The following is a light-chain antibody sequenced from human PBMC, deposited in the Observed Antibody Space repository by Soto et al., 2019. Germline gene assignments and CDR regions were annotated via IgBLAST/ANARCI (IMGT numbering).Light chain of an antibody. CDR2: GAS. CDR1: QRVDDSH. V-gene: IGKV3-20*01. Sequence: EIVLTQSPGTLSLSPGERATLSCRASQRVDDSHFAWYQLRPGPAPRLLIYGASTRATGIPDRFSGSGSGTDFSLTIRGLKPEDFAVYYCQQYRMSPNTFGQGTRLEIK. J-gene: IGKJ5*01. CDR3: QQYRMSPNT.